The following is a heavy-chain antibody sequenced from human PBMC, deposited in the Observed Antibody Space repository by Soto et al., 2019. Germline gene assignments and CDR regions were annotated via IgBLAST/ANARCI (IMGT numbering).Heavy chain of an antibody. CDR2: ISGSGGST. CDR3: AKVTIVASGYYFDY. CDR1: GFTFSSYA. J-gene: IGHJ4*02. Sequence: HPGGSLRLSCAASGFTFSSYAMSWVRQAPGKGLEWVSAISGSGGSTYYADSVKGRFTISRDNSKNTLYLQMNSLRAEDTAVYYCAKVTIVASGYYFDYWGQGTLVTVSS. D-gene: IGHD6-25*01. V-gene: IGHV3-23*01.